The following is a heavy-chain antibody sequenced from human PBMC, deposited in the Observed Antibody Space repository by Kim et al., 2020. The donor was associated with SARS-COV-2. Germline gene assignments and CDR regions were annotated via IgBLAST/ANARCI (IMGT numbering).Heavy chain of an antibody. Sequence: SAGSNKYSADSVKGRFTISRDNSKNMLYLQMNSLGAEDTAVYYCANFESWGQGTLVTVSS. CDR3: ANFES. J-gene: IGHJ4*02. CDR2: SAGSNK. V-gene: IGHV3-33*06.